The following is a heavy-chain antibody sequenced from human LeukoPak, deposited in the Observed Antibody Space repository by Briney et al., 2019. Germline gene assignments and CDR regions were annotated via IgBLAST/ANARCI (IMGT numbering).Heavy chain of an antibody. CDR2: MYYSGST. D-gene: IGHD3-3*01. V-gene: IGHV4-39*01. J-gene: IGHJ4*02. Sequence: SETLSLTCTVSGGSISSSSYYWGWIRQPPGKGLEWIGSMYYSGSTFYNPSLESRVAISVDTSKTQFSLNLNSVTAADTAIYYCARHALRDQQMGVDYWGQRTLDTVSS. CDR3: ARHALRDQQMGVDY. CDR1: GGSISSSSYY.